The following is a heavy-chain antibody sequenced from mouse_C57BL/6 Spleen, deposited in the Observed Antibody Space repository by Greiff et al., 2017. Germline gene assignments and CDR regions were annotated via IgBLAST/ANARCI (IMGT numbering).Heavy chain of an antibody. CDR2: INPNNGGT. CDR3: ARWGGYEEGIDY. CDR1: GYTFTDYN. D-gene: IGHD2-2*01. J-gene: IGHJ2*01. V-gene: IGHV1-22*01. Sequence: EVQLQQSGPELVKPGASVKMSCKASGYTFTDYNMHWVKQSHGKSLEWIGYINPNNGGTSYNQKFKGKATLTVNKSSSTAYMELRSLTSEDSAVYYCARWGGYEEGIDYWGQGTTLTVSS.